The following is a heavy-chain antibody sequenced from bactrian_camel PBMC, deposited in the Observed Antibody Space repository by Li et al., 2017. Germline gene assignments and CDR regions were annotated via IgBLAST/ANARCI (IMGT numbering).Heavy chain of an antibody. D-gene: IGHD5*01. CDR3: ASVSLSWETTGLLFGSLVPLLVT. CDR2: ILSDGTT. Sequence: HVQLVVSGGGSVQAGGSLRLSCAVSGYTYTSCTMGWYRQTPGKERVVVSTILSDGTTYYTDSVKGRFTISRDNAKKTLYLLMNTLKSEDTALYYCASVSLSWETTGLLFGSLVPLLVTGARGPRSPSP. J-gene: IGHJ6*01. V-gene: IGHV3S55*01. CDR1: GYTYTSCT.